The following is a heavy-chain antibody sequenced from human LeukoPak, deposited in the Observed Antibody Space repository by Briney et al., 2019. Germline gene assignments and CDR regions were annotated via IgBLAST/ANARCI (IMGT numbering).Heavy chain of an antibody. Sequence: GGSLRLSCAASGFTFSSYGMSWVRQAPGRGLEWVSAISGGGDTTYYAHSVSGRFTISRDNSRNTLYLQMNSLRAEDTAVYYCAKIARYYDSSGYPDLDPFDIWGQGTRVTVSS. J-gene: IGHJ3*02. V-gene: IGHV3-23*01. CDR1: GFTFSSYG. CDR3: AKIARYYDSSGYPDLDPFDI. D-gene: IGHD3-22*01. CDR2: ISGGGDTT.